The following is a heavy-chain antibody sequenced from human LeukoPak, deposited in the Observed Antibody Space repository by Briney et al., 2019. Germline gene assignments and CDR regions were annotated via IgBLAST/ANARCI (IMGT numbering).Heavy chain of an antibody. Sequence: SETLSLTCAVYGGSLSGYYWSWIRQPPGKGLEWIGEINHSGSTNYNPSLKTRVTITVDTSKHQFSLKRSSVTAADTAVYYCARGLRLFGGGWFDPWGQGTLVTVSS. D-gene: IGHD3-10*01. CDR1: GGSLSGYY. V-gene: IGHV4-34*01. CDR3: ARGLRLFGGGWFDP. CDR2: INHSGST. J-gene: IGHJ5*02.